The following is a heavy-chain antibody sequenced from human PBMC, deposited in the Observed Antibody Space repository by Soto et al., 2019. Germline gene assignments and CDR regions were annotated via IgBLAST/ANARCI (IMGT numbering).Heavy chain of an antibody. CDR2: ISGRGGST. CDR3: AKAKISTSCCNWFDP. CDR1: GFIFSSYA. Sequence: ELQLLESGGGLVQPGGSLRLSCAASGFIFSSYAMSWVRQAPGKGLERVSAISGRGGSTYSADSVKGRFTISRDNSXYTLYLQTNSPSAEDTAVYYCAKAKISTSCCNWFDPWGQGTLVTVSS. J-gene: IGHJ5*02. D-gene: IGHD2-2*01. V-gene: IGHV3-23*01.